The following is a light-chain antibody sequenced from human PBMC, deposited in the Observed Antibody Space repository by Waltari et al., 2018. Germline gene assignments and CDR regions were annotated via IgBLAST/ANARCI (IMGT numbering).Light chain of an antibody. J-gene: IGLJ2*01. V-gene: IGLV3-25*03. CDR3: QSSDSTGTYVL. CDR2: KDS. Sequence: SNELTQPSSVSVSPGQTARITCSGDVLTKQYAYWYQQKQGQAPVLIIYKDSARPSGIPERISGSTSGTELTLTISGVQSEDEADYYCQSSDSTGTYVLFGGGTHLTVL. CDR1: VLTKQY.